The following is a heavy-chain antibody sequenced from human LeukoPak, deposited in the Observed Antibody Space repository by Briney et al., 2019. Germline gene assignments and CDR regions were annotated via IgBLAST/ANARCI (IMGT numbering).Heavy chain of an antibody. CDR1: GGSISNYF. J-gene: IGHJ4*02. Sequence: SETLSLTCRVSGGSISNYFWTWIRQPPGKGLEWIGYIYSSGSTYYNPSPKSRVTISLDTSKNRFSLKPSTVTAADTAVYYCARRPTGDPKFDYWGQGTLVTVSS. CDR3: ARRPTGDPKFDY. V-gene: IGHV4-59*08. CDR2: IYSSGST. D-gene: IGHD7-27*01.